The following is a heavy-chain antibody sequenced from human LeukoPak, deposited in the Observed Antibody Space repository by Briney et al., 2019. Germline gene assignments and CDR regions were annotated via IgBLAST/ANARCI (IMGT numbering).Heavy chain of an antibody. D-gene: IGHD5-12*01. CDR1: GYSFTTYS. V-gene: IGHV5-51*01. J-gene: IGHJ4*02. CDR2: IYPGDSDA. CDR3: AGGYSGYDQIDY. Sequence: GESLKISCKGSGYSFTTYSIGWVRQMPGKGLERMGTIYPGDSDARYSPSFQGQVTILVDKSISTAYLQWSSLKASDTAMYYCAGGYSGYDQIDYWGQGTLVTVSS.